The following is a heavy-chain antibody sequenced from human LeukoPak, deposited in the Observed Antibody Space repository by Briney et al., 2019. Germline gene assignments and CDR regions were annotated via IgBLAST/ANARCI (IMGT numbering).Heavy chain of an antibody. CDR3: ASDSSGYYFFDY. Sequence: SETLSLTCTVSGGSISSSSYYWGWIRQPPGKGLEWIGSVYYTGSTYYNPSLKSRVTISVDTFKNQFSLTLTSVTATDTAVYYCASDSSGYYFFDYWGQGTLVTVSS. V-gene: IGHV4-39*02. CDR1: GGSISSSSYY. D-gene: IGHD3-22*01. J-gene: IGHJ4*02. CDR2: VYYTGST.